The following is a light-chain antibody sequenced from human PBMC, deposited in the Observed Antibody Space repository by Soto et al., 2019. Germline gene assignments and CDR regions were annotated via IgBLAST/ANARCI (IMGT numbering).Light chain of an antibody. CDR2: GAS. Sequence: EIVMTQSPATLSVSPGERATLSCRASQSVSSNLAWYQQKPGQAPRLLIYGASTRATGIPARFSGSGSGTEFTLTISSLQSEDFAVYYCQQYIDWPPYTFGQGTKEDIK. V-gene: IGKV3-15*01. J-gene: IGKJ2*01. CDR3: QQYIDWPPYT. CDR1: QSVSSN.